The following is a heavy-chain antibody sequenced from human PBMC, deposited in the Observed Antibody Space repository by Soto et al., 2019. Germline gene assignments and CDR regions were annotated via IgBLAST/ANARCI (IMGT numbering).Heavy chain of an antibody. Sequence: SETLSLTCTVSGGSISPFYWSWVRQPPGKGLEWIGYLYYSGNTNYNPSLKGRVTISVDASKNQVSLRLTSVTAADTAVYYCARVGGVAAHTFDYWGQGTVVTVSS. D-gene: IGHD2-15*01. V-gene: IGHV4-59*01. CDR2: LYYSGNT. CDR1: GGSISPFY. J-gene: IGHJ4*02. CDR3: ARVGGVAAHTFDY.